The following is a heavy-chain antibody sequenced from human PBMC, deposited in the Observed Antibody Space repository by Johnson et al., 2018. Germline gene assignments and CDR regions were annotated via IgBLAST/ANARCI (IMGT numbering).Heavy chain of an antibody. CDR3: ARGSGLNAFDI. J-gene: IGHJ3*02. CDR2: ISSNGGST. CDR1: GFTFSSYA. Sequence: VQLVESGGGLVQPGRSLRLSCAASGFTFSSYAMHWVRQAPGKGLEYVSAISSNGGSTYYANSVKGRFTISRDNSKNTLYLQMGSLRAEDMAVYYCARGSGLNAFDIWGQGTMVTVSS. V-gene: IGHV3-64*01. D-gene: IGHD2-21*01.